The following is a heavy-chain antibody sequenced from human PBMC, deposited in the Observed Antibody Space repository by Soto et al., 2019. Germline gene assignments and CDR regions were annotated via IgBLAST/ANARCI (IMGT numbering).Heavy chain of an antibody. CDR1: GGSISSSSYH. Sequence: PSETLSLTCTVSGGSISSSSYHWGWIRQPPGKGLEWIGEIYHSGSTNYNPSLKSRVTISVDKSKNQFSLKLSSVTAADTAVYYCARGPSESPYYYYGMDVWGQGTTVTVSS. V-gene: IGHV4-39*07. CDR3: ARGPSESPYYYYGMDV. J-gene: IGHJ6*02. CDR2: IYHSGST.